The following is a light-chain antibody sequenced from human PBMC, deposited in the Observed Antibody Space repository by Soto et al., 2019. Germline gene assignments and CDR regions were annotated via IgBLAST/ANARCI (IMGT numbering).Light chain of an antibody. CDR2: DVS. Sequence: QSALTQPDSVSGSPGQSITISCTGTSSDVGGYNYVSWYQHHPGKAPKLMIYDVSNRPSGVSNRFSGSKSGNTASLIISGLQAEDEADYYCSSYTSSSTLSTDVFGTGTKLTVL. CDR1: SSDVGGYNY. CDR3: SSYTSSSTLSTDV. J-gene: IGLJ1*01. V-gene: IGLV2-14*03.